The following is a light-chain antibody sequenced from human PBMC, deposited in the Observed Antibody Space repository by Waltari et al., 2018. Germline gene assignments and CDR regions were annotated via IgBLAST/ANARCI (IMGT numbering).Light chain of an antibody. CDR1: QRLLDNNGYNY. J-gene: IGKJ5*01. Sequence: EIVMTQSPLSLPVTPGEPASISCSSSQRLLDNNGYNYLDWYLQKPGQSPQILIYLGSNRASGVPDRFSGSGSGTDFTLKISRVEAEDAGVYYCTEALQSVTFGQGTRLEIK. CDR2: LGS. V-gene: IGKV2-28*01. CDR3: TEALQSVT.